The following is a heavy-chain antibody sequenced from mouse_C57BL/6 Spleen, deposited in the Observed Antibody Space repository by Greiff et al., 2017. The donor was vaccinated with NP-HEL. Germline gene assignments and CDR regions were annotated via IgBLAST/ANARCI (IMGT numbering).Heavy chain of an antibody. D-gene: IGHD1-1*01. CDR1: GYTFTSYW. V-gene: IGHV1-53*01. Sequence: QVQLQQPGTELVKPGASVKLSCKASGYTFTSYWMHWVKQRPGQGLEWIGNINPSNGGTNYNEKFKSKATLTVDKSSSTAYMQLSSLTSEDSAVYYCAREHYYGSRRGYYFDYWGQGTTLTVSS. CDR2: INPSNGGT. J-gene: IGHJ2*01. CDR3: AREHYYGSRRGYYFDY.